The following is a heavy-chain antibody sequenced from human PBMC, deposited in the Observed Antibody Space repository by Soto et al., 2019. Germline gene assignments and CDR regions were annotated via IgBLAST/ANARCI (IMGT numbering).Heavy chain of an antibody. CDR3: AREPESVVVTAIGPYYFDY. CDR2: IYTSGST. J-gene: IGHJ4*02. V-gene: IGHV4-4*07. D-gene: IGHD2-21*02. Sequence: SETLSLTCTVYGGSISSYYWSWIRQPAGKGLEWIGRIYTSGSTNYNPSLKSRVTMSVDTSKNQFSLKLSSVTAADTAVYYCAREPESVVVTAIGPYYFDYWGQGTLVTVSS. CDR1: GGSISSYY.